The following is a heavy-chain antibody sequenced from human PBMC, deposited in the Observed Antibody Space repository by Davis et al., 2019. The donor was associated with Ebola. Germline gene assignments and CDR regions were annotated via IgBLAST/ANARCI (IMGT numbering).Heavy chain of an antibody. CDR2: ITAQNGNT. Sequence: ASVKVSCKASGYTFTSYGISWVRQAPGQGLEWMGWITAQNGNTKYAQKVQGRVTMTTDTSTRTAYLDLRSLRSDDTAVYYWAGGTPVSTDPNNYYMDVWGKGTTVTVSS. V-gene: IGHV1-18*04. CDR1: GYTFTSYG. CDR3: AGGTPVSTDPNNYYMDV. J-gene: IGHJ6*03. D-gene: IGHD4-11*01.